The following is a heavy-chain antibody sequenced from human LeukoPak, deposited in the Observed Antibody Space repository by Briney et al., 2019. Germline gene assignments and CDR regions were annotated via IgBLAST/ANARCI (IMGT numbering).Heavy chain of an antibody. V-gene: IGHV5-51*01. Sequence: GESLKISCKGSGYSFTSYWIGWVRQMPGKGLEWMGIIYPGDSDTRYSPSFQGQVTISADKSISTAYLQWSSLKASDTAMYYCARQANYGDYVKYYYYYYMDVWGKGTTVTVSS. CDR1: GYSFTSYW. CDR3: ARQANYGDYVKYYYYYYMDV. J-gene: IGHJ6*03. CDR2: IYPGDSDT. D-gene: IGHD4-17*01.